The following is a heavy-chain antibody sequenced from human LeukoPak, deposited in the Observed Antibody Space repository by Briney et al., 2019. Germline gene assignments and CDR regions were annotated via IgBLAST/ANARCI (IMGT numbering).Heavy chain of an antibody. V-gene: IGHV3-11*05. CDR3: ARDIELST. J-gene: IGHJ3*01. CDR2: ISSSSSYT. D-gene: IGHD3-16*02. CDR1: GFTFSDYY. Sequence: GGSLRLSCAASGFTFSDYYMSWIRQAPGKGLEWVSYISSSSSYTNYADSVRGRFTISRDNSKNTLSLQVNSLRVEDTTIYYCARDIELSTWGLGTLVTVSS.